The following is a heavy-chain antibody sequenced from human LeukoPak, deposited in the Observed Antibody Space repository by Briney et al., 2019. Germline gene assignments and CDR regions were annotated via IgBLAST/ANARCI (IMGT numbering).Heavy chain of an antibody. D-gene: IGHD3-10*01. CDR2: ISSTSSYR. J-gene: IGHJ6*02. CDR1: GFTFSDYS. V-gene: IGHV3-21*01. CDR3: ARGNYYGSGSSPSQDV. Sequence: GGSLRLSCAASGFTFSDYSMNWVRQAPGKGLEWVSMISSTSSYRHYADSVKGRFTVSTDNAKNALFLQMNSLRVEDTAVYYCARGNYYGSGSSPSQDVWGQGTTVTVSS.